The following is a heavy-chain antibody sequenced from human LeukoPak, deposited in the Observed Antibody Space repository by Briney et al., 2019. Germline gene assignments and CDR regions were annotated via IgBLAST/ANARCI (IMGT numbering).Heavy chain of an antibody. D-gene: IGHD3-22*01. Sequence: ASVKVSCKASGYIFINNYIQWVRQAPGQGLEWMGWINPNSGGTNYAQKFQGWVTMTRDTSISTAYMELSRLRSDDTAVYYCARGAYYYDSSGHDAFDIWGQGTMVTVSS. V-gene: IGHV1-2*04. CDR1: GYIFINNY. CDR2: INPNSGGT. CDR3: ARGAYYYDSSGHDAFDI. J-gene: IGHJ3*02.